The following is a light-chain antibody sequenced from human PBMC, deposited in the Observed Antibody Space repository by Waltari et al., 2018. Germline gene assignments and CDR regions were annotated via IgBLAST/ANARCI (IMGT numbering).Light chain of an antibody. V-gene: IGLV2-23*02. CDR1: SRDVGGYNY. J-gene: IGLJ2*01. CDR3: CSYAGSSTVV. Sequence: QSALTQPASVSGSPGQSITISCTGTSRDVGGYNYVSWYQQHPGKAPKLMIYDVSKRPAGVSNRCSGAKSGNTASLTISGLQAEDEADYYCCSYAGSSTVVFGGGTKLTVL. CDR2: DVS.